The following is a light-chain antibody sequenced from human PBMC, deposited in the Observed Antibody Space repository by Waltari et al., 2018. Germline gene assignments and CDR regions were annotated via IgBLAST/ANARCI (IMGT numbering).Light chain of an antibody. CDR2: VNSDGSH. Sequence: QLVLTQSPSASASLGASVKLTCTLSSGHSTNIIAWLQQQPEKGPRYLMNVNSDGSHNKGVGLPDRVSGSSSGAERYLTISSLRSEDGADYYGQTGGHGTWVFGGGTRLTVL. CDR1: SGHSTNI. V-gene: IGLV4-69*01. J-gene: IGLJ3*02. CDR3: QTGGHGTWV.